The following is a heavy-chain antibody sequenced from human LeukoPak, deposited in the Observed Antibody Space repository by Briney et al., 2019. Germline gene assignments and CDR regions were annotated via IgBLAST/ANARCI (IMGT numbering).Heavy chain of an antibody. V-gene: IGHV3-21*01. CDR2: ISSSSTYI. D-gene: IGHD5-18*01. CDR3: ARAGYSYGPRGFDY. Sequence: PGGSLRLSCAASEFTFSSDSMNWVRQAPGKGLEWVSSISSSSTYIYYADSVKGRFTISRDNAKNSLYLQMNSLRAEDTAVYYCARAGYSYGPRGFDYWGQGTLVTVSS. J-gene: IGHJ4*02. CDR1: EFTFSSDS.